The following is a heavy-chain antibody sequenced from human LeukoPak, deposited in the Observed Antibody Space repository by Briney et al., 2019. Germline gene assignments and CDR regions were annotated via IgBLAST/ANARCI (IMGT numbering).Heavy chain of an antibody. J-gene: IGHJ5*02. CDR1: GDSISSSSYY. CDR2: IYYSGST. Sequence: PSKTLSLTCTVSGDSISSSSYYWGWIRQPPGKGLEWIGNIYYSGSTYYNLSLKSRVTISVDTSKNRFSLRLYSVTAADTAVYYCARLSLLLWFGELRYKWFDPWGQGTLVTVSS. CDR3: ARLSLLLWFGELRYKWFDP. V-gene: IGHV4-39*01. D-gene: IGHD3-10*01.